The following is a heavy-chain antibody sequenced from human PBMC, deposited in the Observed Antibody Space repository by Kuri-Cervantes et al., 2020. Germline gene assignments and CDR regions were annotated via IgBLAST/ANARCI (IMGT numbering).Heavy chain of an antibody. V-gene: IGHV4-59*01. CDR3: ARGRNRSALYFDY. Sequence: SETLSLTCTVSGGSISSYYWSWIRQPPGKGLEWIGCIYYSGSTNYNPSLKSRVTISVDTSKNQFSLKLSSVTAADTAVYYCARGRNRSALYFDYWGQGTLVTVSS. J-gene: IGHJ4*02. CDR2: IYYSGST. CDR1: GGSISSYY.